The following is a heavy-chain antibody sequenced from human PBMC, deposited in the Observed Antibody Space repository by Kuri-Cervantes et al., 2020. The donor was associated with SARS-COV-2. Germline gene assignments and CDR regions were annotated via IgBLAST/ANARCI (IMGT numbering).Heavy chain of an antibody. CDR3: AKDRVGVQDF. CDR2: ISHDGKNK. V-gene: IGHV3-30*18. D-gene: IGHD2-21*01. CDR1: GFNFSRTC. J-gene: IGHJ4*02. Sequence: GESLKISCAASGFNFSRTCMHWVRQAPGKGLEWVAVISHDGKNKKCIASGKGRFTVSRDNSQNTLYLHMKSLRSEDTAMYYCAKDRVGVQDFWGQGTLVTVSS.